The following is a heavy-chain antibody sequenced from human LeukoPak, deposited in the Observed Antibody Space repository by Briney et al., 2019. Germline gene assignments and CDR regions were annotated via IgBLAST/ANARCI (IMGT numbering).Heavy chain of an antibody. CDR2: VSGSSNSI. V-gene: IGHV3-21*01. D-gene: IGHD6-13*01. CDR1: GFTFSHYS. CDR3: ARGVPQQCWFDP. J-gene: IGHJ5*02. Sequence: GGSLRLSCVVSGFTFSHYSMNWVRQAPGKGLEWVSSVSGSSNSIYYADSVKGRFTVSRDNAKNSLFLQMNSLRVEDTAVYYCARGVPQQCWFDPWGQGTLVTVSS.